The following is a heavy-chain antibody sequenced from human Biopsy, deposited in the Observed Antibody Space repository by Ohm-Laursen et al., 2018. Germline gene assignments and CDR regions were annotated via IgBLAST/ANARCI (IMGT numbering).Heavy chain of an antibody. CDR3: ARLNSGTYDASDL. Sequence: SLRLFCTASGFAFNLYEMNWVRQAPGKGMEWISYIYGGGSPVSYADSVKGRFTISRDNARNSLYLHMNSLRAEDTAVYYCARLNSGTYDASDLWGQGTMVIVSS. CDR2: IYGGGSPV. V-gene: IGHV3-48*03. J-gene: IGHJ3*01. D-gene: IGHD1-26*01. CDR1: GFAFNLYE.